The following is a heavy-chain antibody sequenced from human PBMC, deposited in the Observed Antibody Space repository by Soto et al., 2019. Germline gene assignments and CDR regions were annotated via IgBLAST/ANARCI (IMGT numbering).Heavy chain of an antibody. V-gene: IGHV1-18*01. CDR2: ISGYNDGHT. CDR3: ARDTPGDSGYDYYHYYGMDV. D-gene: IGHD5-12*01. Sequence: QVQLVQSGAEVKKPGASVKVSCKASGYTFSSHGISWVRQAPGQGLEWMGWISGYNDGHTKYAQKFPGSVPMTTDTSTSTAYMELRSLRSDDTAMYYCARDTPGDSGYDYYHYYGMDVWGQGTTVTVS. CDR1: GYTFSSHG. J-gene: IGHJ6*02.